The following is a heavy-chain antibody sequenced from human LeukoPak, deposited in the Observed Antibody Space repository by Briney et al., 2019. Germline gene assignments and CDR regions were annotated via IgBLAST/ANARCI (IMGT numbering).Heavy chain of an antibody. J-gene: IGHJ4*02. V-gene: IGHV3-23*01. CDR2: ISGSGGST. D-gene: IGHD3-3*01. CDR3: AKGRFLEWLLTFDY. CDR1: GFTFSGYA. Sequence: PGGSLRLSCAASGFTFSGYAMSWVRQAPGKGLEWVSAISGSGGSTYYADSVKGRFTISRDNSKNTLYLQMNGLRAEGTAVYYCAKGRFLEWLLTFDYWGQGTLVTVSS.